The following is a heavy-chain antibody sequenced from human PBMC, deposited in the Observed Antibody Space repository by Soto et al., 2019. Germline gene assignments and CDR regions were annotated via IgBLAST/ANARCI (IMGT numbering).Heavy chain of an antibody. D-gene: IGHD2-21*02. J-gene: IGHJ5*02. Sequence: GASVKVSCKASGGTFSSYAISWVRQAPGQGLEWMGGIIPIFGTANYAQKFQGRVTITADESTSTAYMELSSLRSEDTAVYYCARDLDGGNSEDNWFDPWGQGSLVTVSS. CDR1: GGTFSSYA. CDR3: ARDLDGGNSEDNWFDP. CDR2: IIPIFGTA. V-gene: IGHV1-69*13.